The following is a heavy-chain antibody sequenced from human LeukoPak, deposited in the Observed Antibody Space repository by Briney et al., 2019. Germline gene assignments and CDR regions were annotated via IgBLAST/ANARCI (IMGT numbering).Heavy chain of an antibody. CDR2: ISGSGGST. V-gene: IGHV3-23*01. CDR1: GFTFSSYA. CDR3: ASRIAAARGVDY. J-gene: IGHJ4*02. D-gene: IGHD6-13*01. Sequence: GGSLRLSCAASGFTFSSYAMSWVRQAPGKGLEWVSAISGSGGSTYYADSVKGRFTISRDNSKNTLYLQMNSLRAEDTAVYYCASRIAAARGVDYWGQGTLVTVSS.